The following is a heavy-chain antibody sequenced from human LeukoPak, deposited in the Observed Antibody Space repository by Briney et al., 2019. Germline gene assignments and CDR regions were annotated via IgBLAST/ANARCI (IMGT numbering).Heavy chain of an antibody. D-gene: IGHD1-26*01. J-gene: IGHJ3*02. CDR3: ARRETARALDI. Sequence: GESLKISCKGSGYSFTSYWIAWVRQMPGKGLEWMGTINPGDSDTRYSPSFQGQVTISADKSISTAYLQWGSLEASDTAMYYCARRETARALDIWGQGTMVTVSS. CDR2: INPGDSDT. V-gene: IGHV5-51*01. CDR1: GYSFTSYW.